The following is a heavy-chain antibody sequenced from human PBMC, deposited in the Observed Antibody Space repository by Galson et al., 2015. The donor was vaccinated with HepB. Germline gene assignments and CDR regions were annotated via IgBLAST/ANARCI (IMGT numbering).Heavy chain of an antibody. CDR2: ISSSSSYT. V-gene: IGHV3-11*06. Sequence: SLRLSCAASGFTFSDYYMSWIRQAPGKGLEWVSYISSSSSYTNYADSVKGRFTISRDNAKNSLYLQMNSLRAEDTAVYYCARDKDDYSHWGYYYYMDAWGKGTTVTVSS. CDR1: GFTFSDYY. J-gene: IGHJ6*03. D-gene: IGHD4-11*01. CDR3: ARDKDDYSHWGYYYYMDA.